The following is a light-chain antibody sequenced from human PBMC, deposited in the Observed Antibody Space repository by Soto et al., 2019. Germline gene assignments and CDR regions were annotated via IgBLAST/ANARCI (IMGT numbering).Light chain of an antibody. V-gene: IGKV1-39*01. CDR1: RDVGSD. CDR3: QQRSNWPPLT. J-gene: IGKJ5*01. Sequence: TQMTQSPLSLSASVGEKIIITCRASRDVGSDVSWYQQKPGQAPKLLIYAASSLQSGVPSRFSGSGSGTDFTLTISSLQPEDFAVYYCQQRSNWPPLTFGQGTRLEIK. CDR2: AAS.